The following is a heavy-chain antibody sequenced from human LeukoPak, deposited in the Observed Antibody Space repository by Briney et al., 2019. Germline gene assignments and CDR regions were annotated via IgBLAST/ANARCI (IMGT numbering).Heavy chain of an antibody. CDR1: GGSISSYY. D-gene: IGHD3-10*01. CDR3: ARASVGGIIDY. Sequence: ETXSLTCTVSGGSISSYYWSWIRQPAGEGLEWVGLIYTSGSTNYNPSLKSRVTMSVDTSKNQFSLKLSSVTAADTAVYYCARASVGGIIDYWGQGTLVTVSS. J-gene: IGHJ4*02. CDR2: IYTSGST. V-gene: IGHV4-4*07.